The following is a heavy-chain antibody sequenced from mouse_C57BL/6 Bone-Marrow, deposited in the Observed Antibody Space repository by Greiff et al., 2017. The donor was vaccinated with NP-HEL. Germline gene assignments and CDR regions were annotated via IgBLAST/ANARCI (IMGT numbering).Heavy chain of an antibody. CDR3: VRRELPPYY. J-gene: IGHJ4*01. Sequence: EVKLVESGGGLVQPKGSLKLSCAASGFSFNTYAMNWVRQAPGKGLEWVARIRSKSNNYATYYADSVKDRFTISRDDSESMLYLQMNNLKTEDTAMYYCVRRELPPYYWGQGTSVTVSS. CDR2: IRSKSNNYAT. CDR1: GFSFNTYA. D-gene: IGHD2-1*01. V-gene: IGHV10-1*01.